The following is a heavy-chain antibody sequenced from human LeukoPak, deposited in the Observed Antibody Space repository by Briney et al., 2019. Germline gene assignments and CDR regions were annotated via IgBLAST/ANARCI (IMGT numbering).Heavy chain of an antibody. CDR1: GFTFSSYA. CDR2: ISYDGSNK. Sequence: PGRSLRLSCAASGFTFSSYAMHWVRQAPGKGLEWVAVISYDGSNKYYADSVKGRFTISRDNSQNTLFLQMNGLRAEDTAIYYCAKSYRWLALFDSWGQGTLVTVSS. CDR3: AKSYRWLALFDS. V-gene: IGHV3-30-3*02. J-gene: IGHJ4*02. D-gene: IGHD3-16*02.